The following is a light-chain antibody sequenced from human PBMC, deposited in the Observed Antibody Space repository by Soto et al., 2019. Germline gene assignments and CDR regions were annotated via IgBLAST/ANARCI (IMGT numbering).Light chain of an antibody. Sequence: DIQMTQSPSTLSSSXGXXVXXXXRASQTISNWLAWYQQKPGKAPKLLIYDASILESGVPSRFSGSGSGTEFTLTISSLQPDDFAAYYCQHYSSYSSTFGQGTKVDIK. CDR2: DAS. J-gene: IGKJ1*01. CDR1: QTISNW. V-gene: IGKV1-5*01. CDR3: QHYSSYSST.